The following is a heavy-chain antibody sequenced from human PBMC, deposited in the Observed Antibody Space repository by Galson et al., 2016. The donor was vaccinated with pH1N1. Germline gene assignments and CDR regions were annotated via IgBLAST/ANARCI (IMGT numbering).Heavy chain of an antibody. CDR1: GDSVSSNSVA. CDR2: TYYRSEWYH. D-gene: IGHD6-13*01. Sequence: CAISGDSVSSNSVAWNWIRQSPSRGLEWLGRTYYRSEWYHDYAVPVRSRITINPDTSKNHFSLRLTSVTPEDTAVYYCARAPVAAAGDWFDPWGQGTQVTVSS. CDR3: ARAPVAAAGDWFDP. J-gene: IGHJ5*02. V-gene: IGHV6-1*01.